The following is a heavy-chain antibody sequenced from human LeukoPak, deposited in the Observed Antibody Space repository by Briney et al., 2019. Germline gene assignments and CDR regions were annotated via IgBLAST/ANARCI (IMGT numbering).Heavy chain of an antibody. Sequence: GGSLRLSCAASVFTFSNYWMHGVRQAPGKGLVWVSRINSDGSSRNYADSVKGRFTISRDNAKNTLYLQMNSLRAEDTAVYYCASASSHRIAAGGDYWGQGTLVTVSS. V-gene: IGHV3-74*01. CDR3: ASASSHRIAAGGDY. J-gene: IGHJ4*02. CDR2: INSDGSSR. CDR1: VFTFSNYW. D-gene: IGHD6-13*01.